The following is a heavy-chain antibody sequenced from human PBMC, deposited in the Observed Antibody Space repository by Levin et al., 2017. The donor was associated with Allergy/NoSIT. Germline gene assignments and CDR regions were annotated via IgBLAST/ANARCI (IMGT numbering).Heavy chain of an antibody. Sequence: VASVKVSCKASGYTFTSYGITWVRQAPGQGLEWMGWISAYNGHTYYAQNLQGRVTMTTDTSTSTAYMELRSLRSDDTAVYYCARDGDYTRPFDYWGQGTLVTVSS. J-gene: IGHJ4*02. CDR3: ARDGDYTRPFDY. D-gene: IGHD4-17*01. V-gene: IGHV1-18*01. CDR1: GYTFTSYG. CDR2: ISAYNGHT.